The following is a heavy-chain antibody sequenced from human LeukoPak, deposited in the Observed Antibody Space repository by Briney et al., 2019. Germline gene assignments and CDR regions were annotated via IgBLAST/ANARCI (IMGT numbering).Heavy chain of an antibody. D-gene: IGHD6-13*01. CDR2: IIPILGIA. CDR1: GGTFSSYA. Sequence: SVKVSCKASGGTFSSYAISWVRQAPGQGLEWMGRIIPILGIANYAQKFQGRVTITADKSTSTAYMELSSLRSEDTAVYYCARAVSSSWYTQYWYFDLWGRGTLVTVSS. J-gene: IGHJ2*01. V-gene: IGHV1-69*04. CDR3: ARAVSSSWYTQYWYFDL.